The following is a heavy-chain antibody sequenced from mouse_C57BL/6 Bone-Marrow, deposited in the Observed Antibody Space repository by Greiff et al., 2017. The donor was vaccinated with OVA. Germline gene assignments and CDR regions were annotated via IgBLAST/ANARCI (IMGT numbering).Heavy chain of an antibody. J-gene: IGHJ2*01. V-gene: IGHV1-76*01. D-gene: IGHD2-3*01. CDR2: IYPGSGNT. CDR1: GYTFTDYY. CDR3: ARDDGYFVRY. Sequence: QVQLQQSGAEVVRPGASVKLSCKASGYTFTDYYINWVKQRPGQGLEWIARIYPGSGNTYYNEKFKGKATLTAETSSNTAYMQLISLTSEYSAVYFCARDDGYFVRYWGQGTTLTVSA.